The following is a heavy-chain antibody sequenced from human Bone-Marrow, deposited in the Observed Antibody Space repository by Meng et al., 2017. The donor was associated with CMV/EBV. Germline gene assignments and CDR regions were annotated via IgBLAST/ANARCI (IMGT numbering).Heavy chain of an antibody. D-gene: IGHD3-3*01. V-gene: IGHV3-33*06. CDR3: AKDLSSYYDFWSGYYRAYYGMDV. CDR2: IWYDGSNK. CDR1: GFTFSSYG. J-gene: IGHJ6*02. Sequence: GESLKISCAASGFTFSSYGMHWVRQAPGKGLEWVAVIWYDGSNKYYADPVKGRFTISRDNSKNTLYLQMNSLRAEDTAVYYCAKDLSSYYDFWSGYYRAYYGMDVWGQGTTVTVSS.